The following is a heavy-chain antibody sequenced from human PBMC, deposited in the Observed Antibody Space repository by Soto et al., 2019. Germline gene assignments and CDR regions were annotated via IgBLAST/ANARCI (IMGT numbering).Heavy chain of an antibody. CDR1: GFTFSEYS. V-gene: IGHV3-64*04. CDR2: ISSDGDIT. CDR3: ARANRY. J-gene: IGHJ4*02. Sequence: PGGSLRLSCSASGFTFSEYSMHWVRQAPGKGLQYVSTISSDGDITYYADSVKGRFTISRDNSKNTLYLQMNSLRPEDTAVYYCARANRYWGQGTLVTVSS.